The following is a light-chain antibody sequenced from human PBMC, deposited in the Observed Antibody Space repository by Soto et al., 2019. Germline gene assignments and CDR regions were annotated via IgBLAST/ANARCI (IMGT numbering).Light chain of an antibody. CDR2: GAS. J-gene: IGKJ3*01. V-gene: IGKV1-39*01. CDR1: RNINTY. Sequence: DIQMAQSPSSLSASVGDTITITCRASRNINTYLNWYQQKPGKAPKLLIFGASSLQSEVPSRFSGSRSRTDFTLTINSLQPEDFAPYCCQQTSAAPFTFGPGTKVDI. CDR3: QQTSAAPFT.